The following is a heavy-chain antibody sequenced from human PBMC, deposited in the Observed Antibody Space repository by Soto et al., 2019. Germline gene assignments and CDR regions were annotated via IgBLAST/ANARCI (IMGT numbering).Heavy chain of an antibody. D-gene: IGHD3-22*01. CDR1: GFTFSSYS. V-gene: IGHV3-21*01. CDR3: ARDLGPYDSSGPNDY. J-gene: IGHJ4*02. CDR2: ISSSSSYI. Sequence: GGSLRLSCAASGFTFSSYSMNWVRQAPGKGLEWVSSISSSSSYIYYADSVKGRFTISRDNAKNSLYLQMNSLRAEDTAVYYCARDLGPYDSSGPNDYWGQGTLVTVSS.